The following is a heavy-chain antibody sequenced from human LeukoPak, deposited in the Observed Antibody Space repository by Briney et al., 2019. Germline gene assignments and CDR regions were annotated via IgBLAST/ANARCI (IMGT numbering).Heavy chain of an antibody. D-gene: IGHD3-10*01. CDR2: ISGSGGST. CDR1: GFTFSSYA. Sequence: GGSLRLSCAASGFTFSSYAMSWVRQAPGKGLEWVSAISGSGGSTYYADSVKGRFTISRDNSKNTLYLQMNSLRAEDTAVYYCARTERARVGGFGELLNGMDVWGQGTTVTVSS. CDR3: ARTERARVGGFGELLNGMDV. J-gene: IGHJ6*02. V-gene: IGHV3-23*01.